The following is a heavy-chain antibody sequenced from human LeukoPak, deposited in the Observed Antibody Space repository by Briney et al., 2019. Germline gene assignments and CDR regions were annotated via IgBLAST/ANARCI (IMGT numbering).Heavy chain of an antibody. CDR1: GASISSGGYS. CDR3: ARTYGSGSYGGVGLDP. V-gene: IGHV4-30-2*01. J-gene: IGHJ5*02. D-gene: IGHD3-10*01. CDR2: IFHSGIT. Sequence: SQTLSLTCDVSGASISSGGYSWTWIRQPAGKGLGWIGYIFHSGITYYNPSLKSRVTMSVDRSKNQFSLKLSSVTAADTAVYYCARTYGSGSYGGVGLDPWGQGTLVTVSS.